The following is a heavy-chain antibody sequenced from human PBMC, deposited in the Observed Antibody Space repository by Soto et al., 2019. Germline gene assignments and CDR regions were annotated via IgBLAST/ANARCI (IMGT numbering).Heavy chain of an antibody. CDR2: MNPNSVNT. D-gene: IGHD1-26*01. Sequence: ASVKVSCKASGFTYISYDINWVRQATGQGLEWMGWMNPNSVNTGYAQKFQGRVTMTRNTSISTSYMELSSLRSEDTAVYYCATHSGSYYFDNWGQGTLVTVSS. J-gene: IGHJ4*02. CDR3: ATHSGSYYFDN. V-gene: IGHV1-8*01. CDR1: GFTYISYD.